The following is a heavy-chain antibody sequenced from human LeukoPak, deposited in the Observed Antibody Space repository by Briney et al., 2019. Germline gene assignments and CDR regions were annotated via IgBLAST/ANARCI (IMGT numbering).Heavy chain of an antibody. CDR2: ISWNSGSI. D-gene: IGHD3-3*01. CDR1: GFTFDDYA. J-gene: IGHJ2*01. V-gene: IGHV3-9*01. CDR3: AKGFWSGYCNNWYFDL. Sequence: PGGSLRLSCAASGFTFDDYAMHWVRQAPGKGLEWVSGISWNSGSIGYADSVKGRFTISRDNAKNSLYLQMNSLRAEDTALYYCAKGFWSGYCNNWYFDLWGRGTLVTVSS.